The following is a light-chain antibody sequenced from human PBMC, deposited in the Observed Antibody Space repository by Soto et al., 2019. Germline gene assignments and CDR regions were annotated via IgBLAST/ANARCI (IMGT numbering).Light chain of an antibody. Sequence: EIVLTQSPATRSLSPGGRATLSCRASQSVGSYLAWYQQKPGQPPRLLIEDVSNRATGIPARFSGSGSGTDFTLTISGLEPEDSAVYHCQQRRSWPVTFGQGTRLEIK. J-gene: IGKJ5*01. CDR2: DVS. V-gene: IGKV3-11*01. CDR1: QSVGSY. CDR3: QQRRSWPVT.